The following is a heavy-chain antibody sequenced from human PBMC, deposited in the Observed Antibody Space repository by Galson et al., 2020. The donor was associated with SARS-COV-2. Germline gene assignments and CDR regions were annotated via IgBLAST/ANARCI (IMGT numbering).Heavy chain of an antibody. V-gene: IGHV4-39*02. Sequence: SETLSLTCTVSGGSISSSSYYWGWIRQPPGKGLEWIGSIYYSGSTYYNPSLKSRVTISVDTSKNQFSLKLSSVTAADTAVYYCAREGFGGSSSSGAVDPWGQGTLVTVSS. CDR1: GGSISSSSYY. D-gene: IGHD6-6*01. CDR3: AREGFGGSSSSGAVDP. CDR2: IYYSGST. J-gene: IGHJ5*02.